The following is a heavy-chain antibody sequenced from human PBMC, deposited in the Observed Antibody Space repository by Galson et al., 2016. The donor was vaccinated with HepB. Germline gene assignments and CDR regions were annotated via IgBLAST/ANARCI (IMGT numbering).Heavy chain of an antibody. V-gene: IGHV6-1*01. CDR2: AYYRSKWYN. D-gene: IGHD5-12*01. Sequence: CAISGDSVSSNSAAWNWIRQSPSRGLEWLGRAYYRSKWYNNYAVSVRSRITITPDTSKNQFSLQVNSVTPEDTAVYVCARSVVPTVVDWFDPWGQGTLVTVSS. CDR3: ARSVVPTVVDWFDP. J-gene: IGHJ5*02. CDR1: GDSVSSNSAA.